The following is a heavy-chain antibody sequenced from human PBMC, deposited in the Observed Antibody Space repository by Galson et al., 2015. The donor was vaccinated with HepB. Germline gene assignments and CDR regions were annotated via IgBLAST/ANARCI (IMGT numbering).Heavy chain of an antibody. V-gene: IGHV3-7*01. D-gene: IGHD5-18*01. Sequence: SLRLSCAGSGFTFSDYWMSWVRQAPGKGLEWVANIKHDGSEKYYVDSVKGRFTISRDISKNTLYLHMNSLRAEDTAVYYCAKDLLRHRGYSYGPFDYWGQGTLVTVSS. CDR2: IKHDGSEK. CDR1: GFTFSDYW. CDR3: AKDLLRHRGYSYGPFDY. J-gene: IGHJ4*02.